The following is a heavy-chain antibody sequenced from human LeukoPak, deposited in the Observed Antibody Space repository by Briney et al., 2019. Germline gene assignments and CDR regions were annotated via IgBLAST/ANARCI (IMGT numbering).Heavy chain of an antibody. D-gene: IGHD3-10*01. V-gene: IGHV3-23*01. CDR3: AKDAPTITMVRGVLDY. Sequence: GVSLRLSCAASGFTFSSYAMSWVRQAPGKGLEWVSAISGSGGSTYYADSVKGRFTISRDNSKNTLYLQMNSLRAEDTAVYYCAKDAPTITMVRGVLDYWGQGTLVTVSS. J-gene: IGHJ4*02. CDR1: GFTFSSYA. CDR2: ISGSGGST.